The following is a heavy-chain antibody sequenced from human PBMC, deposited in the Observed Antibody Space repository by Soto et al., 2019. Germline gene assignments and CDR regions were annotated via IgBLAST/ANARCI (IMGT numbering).Heavy chain of an antibody. CDR3: VRPRPSGENYGMDV. CDR1: GLTVSHNY. CDR2: LYTEGTT. V-gene: IGHV3-53*01. Sequence: GSLRLSCVASGLTVSHNYMAWVRQAPEMGLEWVSILYTEGTTYYADSVKGRFTISRDSSKNTLFLQMDSLRAEDTAVYYCVRPRPSGENYGMDVWGQGTTVTVSS. D-gene: IGHD3-16*01. J-gene: IGHJ6*02.